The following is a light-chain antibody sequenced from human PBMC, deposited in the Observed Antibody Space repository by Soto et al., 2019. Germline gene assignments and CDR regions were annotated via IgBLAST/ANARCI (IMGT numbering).Light chain of an antibody. CDR2: AAS. CDR1: QSINTY. J-gene: IGKJ1*01. V-gene: IGKV1-39*01. CDR3: QQSYSTPRT. Sequence: DILLTQSPSSLSVSEGDRVTISCRASQSINTYLNWYQQKPGKVPKLLIYAASSLQSGVPSRFSGSGSGTDFTLTISSLQPEDFATYYCQQSYSTPRTFGQGTKVEIK.